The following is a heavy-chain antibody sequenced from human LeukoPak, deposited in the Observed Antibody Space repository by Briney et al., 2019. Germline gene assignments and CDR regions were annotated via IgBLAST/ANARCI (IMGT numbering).Heavy chain of an antibody. Sequence: GGSLRLSCAASGFTFSSYWMSWVRQAPGKGLEWVANIKQDGSEKYYVDSVKGRFTISRDNAKNSLYLQMNSLRAEDTAVYYCARGRYCGSTSCHYLDYWGQGTLVTVSS. V-gene: IGHV3-7*01. J-gene: IGHJ4*02. CDR3: ARGRYCGSTSCHYLDY. CDR2: IKQDGSEK. CDR1: GFTFSSYW. D-gene: IGHD2-2*01.